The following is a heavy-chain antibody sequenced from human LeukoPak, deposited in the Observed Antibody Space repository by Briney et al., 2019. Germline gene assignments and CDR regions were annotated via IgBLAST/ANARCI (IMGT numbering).Heavy chain of an antibody. CDR2: ISYDGSNK. CDR1: GFTFSSYG. D-gene: IGHD6-13*01. CDR3: ARDLWDSSSWVNWFDP. J-gene: IGHJ5*02. Sequence: GSLRLSCAASGFTFSSYGMHWVRQAPGKGLEWVAVISYDGSNKYYADSVKGRFTISRDNAKNSLYLQMNSLRAEDTAVYYCARDLWDSSSWVNWFDPWGQGTLVTVSS. V-gene: IGHV3-30*12.